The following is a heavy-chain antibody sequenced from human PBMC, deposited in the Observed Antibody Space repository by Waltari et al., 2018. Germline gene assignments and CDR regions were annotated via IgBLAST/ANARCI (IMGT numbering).Heavy chain of an antibody. Sequence: EVQLVESGGGLVQPGGSLRLSCAASGFTFSSYEMNWVRQAPGKGLEWVSYISSSGSTIYYADTVKGRFTISRDNAKNSLYLQMNSLRAEDTAVYYCARDREMATILGYYYYYGMDVWDQGP. J-gene: IGHJ6*02. CDR1: GFTFSSYE. CDR3: ARDREMATILGYYYYYGMDV. D-gene: IGHD5-12*01. CDR2: ISSSGSTI. V-gene: IGHV3-48*03.